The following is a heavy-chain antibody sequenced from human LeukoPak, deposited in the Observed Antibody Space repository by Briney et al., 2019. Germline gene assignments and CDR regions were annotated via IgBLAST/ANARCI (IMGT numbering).Heavy chain of an antibody. CDR3: ARADTATEYYFDH. J-gene: IGHJ4*02. CDR1: GGSFSGYY. V-gene: IGHV4-34*01. Sequence: SETLSLTCAVYGGSFSGYYWSWIRQPPGEGLEWIGEINHSGSTNYNLSLRSRVTISVDTSKNQFSLKLSSVTAADTAVYYCARADTATEYYFDHWGQGTLVTVSS. D-gene: IGHD5-18*01. CDR2: INHSGST.